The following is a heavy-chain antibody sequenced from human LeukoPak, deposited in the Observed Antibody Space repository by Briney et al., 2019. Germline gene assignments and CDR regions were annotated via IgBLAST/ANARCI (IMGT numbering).Heavy chain of an antibody. Sequence: GGSLRLSCAASGFTFSSYGMPWVRQAPGKGLEWVAAISYDGSNKYYADSVKGRFAISRDSSKNTLYLQMNSLGADDTAVHYCARSQGGYCSSTSCYADYFDYWGQGTLVTVSS. CDR2: ISYDGSNK. CDR3: ARSQGGYCSSTSCYADYFDY. V-gene: IGHV3-30*03. D-gene: IGHD2-2*01. CDR1: GFTFSSYG. J-gene: IGHJ4*02.